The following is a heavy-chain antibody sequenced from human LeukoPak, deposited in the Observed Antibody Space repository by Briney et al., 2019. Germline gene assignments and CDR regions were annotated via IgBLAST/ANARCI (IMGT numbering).Heavy chain of an antibody. J-gene: IGHJ4*02. CDR3: AKHSRGIAAAGTPVDFDY. CDR2: ISGSGGST. Sequence: GGSLRLSCAASGFTFSSYAISWVRQAPGKGLEWVSAISGSGGSTYYADSVKGRFTISRDNSKNTLYLQMNSLRAEDTAVYYCAKHSRGIAAAGTPVDFDYWGQGTLVTVSS. CDR1: GFTFSSYA. D-gene: IGHD6-13*01. V-gene: IGHV3-23*01.